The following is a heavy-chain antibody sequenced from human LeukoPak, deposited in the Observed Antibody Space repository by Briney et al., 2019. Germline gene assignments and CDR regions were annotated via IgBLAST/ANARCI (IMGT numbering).Heavy chain of an antibody. D-gene: IGHD3-22*01. J-gene: IGHJ3*01. Sequence: GGSLRLSCVASGFTFSNYGMHWVRQAPGKGLEWMAFIRDDGSFKYYSDPVKGRLTISRDNSKNTLYLEMNSLRAEDTATYYCAKGISTISLIVAIFDAFDVWGQGAMVTVSS. CDR2: IRDDGSFK. CDR1: GFTFSNYG. V-gene: IGHV3-30*02. CDR3: AKGISTISLIVAIFDAFDV.